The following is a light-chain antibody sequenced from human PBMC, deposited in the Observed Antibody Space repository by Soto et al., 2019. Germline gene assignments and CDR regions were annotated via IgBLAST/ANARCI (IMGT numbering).Light chain of an antibody. J-gene: IGKJ2*01. Sequence: DIQMTQSPSSLSASVGDRVTITCRASQSISSYLNWYQQKPGKAPKLLIYAASSLQSGVQSRFSGSGSGTDFTLTISSLQPEDFATYYCQQSYSTRYTFGQGTKLEIK. CDR1: QSISSY. V-gene: IGKV1-39*01. CDR2: AAS. CDR3: QQSYSTRYT.